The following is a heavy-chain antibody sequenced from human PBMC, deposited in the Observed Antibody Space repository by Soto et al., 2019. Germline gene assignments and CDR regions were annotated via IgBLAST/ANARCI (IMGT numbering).Heavy chain of an antibody. Sequence: ASVKVSCKASGYTFTSYYMHWVRQAPGQGLEWMGIINPSGGSTSYAQKFQGRVTMTRDTSTSTVYMELSSLRSEDTAVYYCARDSSRNYDSSGYYWYWGQGTLVTVSS. CDR2: INPSGGST. J-gene: IGHJ4*02. CDR3: ARDSSRNYDSSGYYWY. CDR1: GYTFTSYY. D-gene: IGHD3-22*01. V-gene: IGHV1-46*01.